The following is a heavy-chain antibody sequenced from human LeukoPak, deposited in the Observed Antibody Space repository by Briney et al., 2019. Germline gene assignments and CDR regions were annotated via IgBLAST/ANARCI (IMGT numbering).Heavy chain of an antibody. CDR3: SRTGSGRYVDYYMDV. V-gene: IGHV3-49*04. J-gene: IGHJ6*03. CDR2: IRSKAYGGTT. CDR1: GFTFGDYA. Sequence: PGGSLRLSCTASGFTFGDYAMSWVRQAPGKGLEWVGFIRSKAYGGTTEYAASVKGRFTISRDDSKSIAYLQMNSLKAEDTAMYYCSRTGSGRYVDYYMDVWGKGTTVTVSS. D-gene: IGHD1-26*01.